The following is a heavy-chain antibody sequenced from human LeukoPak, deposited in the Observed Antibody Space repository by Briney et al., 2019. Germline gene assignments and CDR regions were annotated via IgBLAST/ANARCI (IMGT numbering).Heavy chain of an antibody. D-gene: IGHD2-2*01. CDR3: ATGVGPRGAFDI. CDR2: FDPEDGET. V-gene: IGHV1-24*01. J-gene: IGHJ3*02. Sequence: GASVKVSCKVSGYTLIELSMHWVRQAPGKGLEWMGGFDPEDGETIYAQKFQGRVTMTEDTSTDTAYMELSSLRSEDTAVYYCATGVGPRGAFDIWGQGTMVTDSS. CDR1: GYTLIELS.